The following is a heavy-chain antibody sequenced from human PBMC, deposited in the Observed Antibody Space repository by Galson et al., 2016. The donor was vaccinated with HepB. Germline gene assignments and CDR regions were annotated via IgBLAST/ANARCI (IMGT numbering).Heavy chain of an antibody. V-gene: IGHV3-53*01. CDR3: ASFDSSGYHLFDY. CDR1: GFTVSSKY. Sequence: SLRLSCAASGFTVSSKYMSWVRQAPGKGLEWVSVIYSGGSTYYADSVKGRYTISRDNSKNTLYLQMSSLRAEDTAVYYCASFDSSGYHLFDYWGQGTLVTVSS. CDR2: IYSGGST. J-gene: IGHJ4*02. D-gene: IGHD3-22*01.